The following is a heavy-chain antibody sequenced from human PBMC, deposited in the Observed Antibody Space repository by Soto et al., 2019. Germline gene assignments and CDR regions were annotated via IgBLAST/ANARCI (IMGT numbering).Heavy chain of an antibody. D-gene: IGHD6-13*01. Sequence: GASVKVSCKASGGTFSSYAISWVRQAPGQGLEWTGGIIPIFGTANYAQKFQGRVTITADESTSTAYMELSSLRSEDTAVYYCASHSIAAAGTHYYYGMDVWGQGTTVTVSS. CDR3: ASHSIAAAGTHYYYGMDV. CDR2: IIPIFGTA. J-gene: IGHJ6*02. V-gene: IGHV1-69*13. CDR1: GGTFSSYA.